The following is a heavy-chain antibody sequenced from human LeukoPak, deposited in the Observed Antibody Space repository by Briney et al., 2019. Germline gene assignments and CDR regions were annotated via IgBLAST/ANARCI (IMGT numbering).Heavy chain of an antibody. D-gene: IGHD4-23*01. CDR3: ARSDDGGSGFYMDV. V-gene: IGHV3-48*03. Sequence: GGSLRLSCAASGFTFSSYEMNWVRQAPGKGLEWVSYISSSGSTIYYADSVKGRFTISRDNAKNSLYLQMNSLRAEDTAVYYCARSDDGGSGFYMDVWGKGTTVTISS. CDR1: GFTFSSYE. CDR2: ISSSGSTI. J-gene: IGHJ6*03.